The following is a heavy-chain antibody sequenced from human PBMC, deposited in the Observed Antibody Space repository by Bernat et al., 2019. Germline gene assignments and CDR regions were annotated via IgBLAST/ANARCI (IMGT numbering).Heavy chain of an antibody. J-gene: IGHJ1*01. Sequence: QVQLVQSGSELKKPGASVKVSCKASGYTFTSYAMNWVRQAPGQGLEWMGWINTNTGNPTYAQGFTGRFVFSLDTSVSTAYLQINRLKAEDTAVYYCARDSDYDFWSGYQARKYFQHWGQGTLVTVSS. V-gene: IGHV7-4-1*02. CDR1: GYTFTSYA. D-gene: IGHD3-3*01. CDR2: INTNTGNP. CDR3: ARDSDYDFWSGYQARKYFQH.